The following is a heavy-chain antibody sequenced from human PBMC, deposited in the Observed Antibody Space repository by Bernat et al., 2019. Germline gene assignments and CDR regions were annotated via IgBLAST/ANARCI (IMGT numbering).Heavy chain of an antibody. CDR1: GGPISSGVYY. V-gene: IGHV4-31*03. CDR2: IYYSGST. D-gene: IGHD5-12*01. J-gene: IGHJ4*02. CDR3: ARCIVATGYYFDY. Sequence: QVQLQESGPGLVKPSQTLSLTCTVSGGPISSGVYYWSWIRQHPGKGLGWIGYIYYSGSTYYNPSLKSRVTISVDTSKNQFSLKLSSVTAAEAAGYYCARCIVATGYYFDYWGEGTLVTVSS.